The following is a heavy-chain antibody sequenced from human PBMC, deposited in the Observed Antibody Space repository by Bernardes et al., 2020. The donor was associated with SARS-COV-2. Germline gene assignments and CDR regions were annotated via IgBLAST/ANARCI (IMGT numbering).Heavy chain of an antibody. CDR3: ARTRTTISTTGIPVDY. CDR2: INPNTGGT. J-gene: IGHJ4*01. CDR1: GYTFTGYF. Sequence: ASVKVSSKASGYTFTGYFIHWVRQAPGQRLEWMGWINPNTGGTNYVQKFQGRVTMTSDTSITTAYMELSRLGSDDTAIYYCARTRTTISTTGIPVDYCGQGTLVTVSS. V-gene: IGHV1-2*02. D-gene: IGHD2-21*02.